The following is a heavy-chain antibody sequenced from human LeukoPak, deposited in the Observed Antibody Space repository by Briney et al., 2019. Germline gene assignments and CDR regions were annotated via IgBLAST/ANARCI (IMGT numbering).Heavy chain of an antibody. CDR2: INPNSGGT. J-gene: IGHJ3*02. CDR1: GYTFTGYY. Sequence: ASVKVSCKASGYTFTGYYMHWVRQAPGQGLEWMGWINPNSGGTNYAQKFQGRVTMTRDTSISTAYMELSRLRSDDTAVYYCARDVVDTAMAVTGPYDAFDIWGQGTMVTVSS. D-gene: IGHD5-18*01. V-gene: IGHV1-2*02. CDR3: ARDVVDTAMAVTGPYDAFDI.